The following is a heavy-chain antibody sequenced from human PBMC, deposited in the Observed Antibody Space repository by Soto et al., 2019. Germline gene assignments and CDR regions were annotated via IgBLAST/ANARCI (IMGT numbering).Heavy chain of an antibody. CDR3: AKAVAKPPYYYYGMDV. J-gene: IGHJ6*02. CDR2: ISYDGSNK. CDR1: GFTFSSYG. D-gene: IGHD2-15*01. V-gene: IGHV3-30*18. Sequence: LRLSCAASGFTFSSYGMHWVRQAPGKGLEWVAVISYDGSNKYYANSVKGRFTISRDNSKNTLYLQMNSLRAEDTAVYYCAKAVAKPPYYYYGMDVWGQGTTVTVSS.